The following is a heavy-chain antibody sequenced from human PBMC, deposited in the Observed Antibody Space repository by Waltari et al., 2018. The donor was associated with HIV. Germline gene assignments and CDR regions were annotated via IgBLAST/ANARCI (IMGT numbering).Heavy chain of an antibody. J-gene: IGHJ2*01. CDR1: GFTVSTNY. Sequence: EVQLVESGGGLIQPGGSLSISCAASGFTVSTNYMSLVRQAPGKGLEWVSVINSGGSTYYADSVKGRFTISRDNSKNTVFLQMNSLRADDTAVYYCARAGDSNFGYWCFNLWGRGTLLTVSS. CDR3: ARAGDSNFGYWCFNL. D-gene: IGHD4-4*01. CDR2: INSGGST. V-gene: IGHV3-53*01.